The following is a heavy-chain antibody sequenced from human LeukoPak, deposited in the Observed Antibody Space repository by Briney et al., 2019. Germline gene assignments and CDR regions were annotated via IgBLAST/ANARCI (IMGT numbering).Heavy chain of an antibody. CDR2: IDVSGGRT. V-gene: IGHV3-23*01. D-gene: IGHD2-15*01. Sequence: GGSLRLSCAASGFTFSSYFMSWVRQAPGKGLEWVSTIDVSGGRTYYADSVKGRFTISRDNSKNTLYLQMNSLRAEDTAVYYCAKEGYQDYWGQGTLVTVSS. J-gene: IGHJ4*02. CDR3: AKEGYQDY. CDR1: GFTFSSYF.